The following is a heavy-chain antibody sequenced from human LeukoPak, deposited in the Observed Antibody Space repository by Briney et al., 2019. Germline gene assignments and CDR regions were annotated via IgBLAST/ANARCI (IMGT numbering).Heavy chain of an antibody. Sequence: GGYLRLSCAASGFTFSSYAMHWVRQAPGKGLEWVAVISYDGSNKYYADSVKGRFTISRDNSKNTLYLQMNSLRAEDTAVYYCARDLEGDYWGQGTLVTVSS. CDR3: ARDLEGDY. D-gene: IGHD1-1*01. CDR1: GFTFSSYA. J-gene: IGHJ4*02. V-gene: IGHV3-30*04. CDR2: ISYDGSNK.